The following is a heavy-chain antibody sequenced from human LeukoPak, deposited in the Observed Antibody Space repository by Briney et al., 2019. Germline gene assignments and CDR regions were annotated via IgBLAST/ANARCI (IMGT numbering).Heavy chain of an antibody. CDR2: FYYSGRT. Sequence: SETLSLTCTVSGGSISNSYYYWGWIRQPPGKGLEWIGYFYYSGRTYYNPSLNSRVTISVDTSKNQFSLKLNSVTAADTAVYYCARGDSGGYHDAFDIWGQGTMVTVSS. CDR1: GGSISNSYYY. J-gene: IGHJ3*02. CDR3: ARGDSGGYHDAFDI. D-gene: IGHD4-17*01. V-gene: IGHV4-39*07.